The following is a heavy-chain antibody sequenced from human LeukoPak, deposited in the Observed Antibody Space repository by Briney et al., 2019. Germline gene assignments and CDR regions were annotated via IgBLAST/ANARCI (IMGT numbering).Heavy chain of an antibody. Sequence: ASVKVSFKSSGGTFSSYTISWVRQAPGQGREWVGRIIHILGIANYAQKFQGRVTITADKSTSTAYMELSSLRSEDTAVYYCARPLGGSSLGGMDVWGQGTTVTVSS. D-gene: IGHD1-26*01. CDR2: IIHILGIA. V-gene: IGHV1-69*02. J-gene: IGHJ6*02. CDR3: ARPLGGSSLGGMDV. CDR1: GGTFSSYT.